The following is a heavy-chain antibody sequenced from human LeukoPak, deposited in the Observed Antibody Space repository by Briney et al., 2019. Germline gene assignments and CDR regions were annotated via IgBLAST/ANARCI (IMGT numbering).Heavy chain of an antibody. D-gene: IGHD3-16*01. Sequence: GGSLRLSCAASGFTFSSYGMSWVRQAPGKGLEWVSCISTRSTYIYYADSVKGRFTISRDNAKNSLYLQMNSLRAEDTAVYYCARARGRSINDAFDIWGQGTMVTVSS. CDR2: ISTRSTYI. J-gene: IGHJ3*02. CDR1: GFTFSSYG. V-gene: IGHV3-21*01. CDR3: ARARGRSINDAFDI.